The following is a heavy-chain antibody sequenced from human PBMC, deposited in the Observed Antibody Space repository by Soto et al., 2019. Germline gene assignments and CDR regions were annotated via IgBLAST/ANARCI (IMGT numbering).Heavy chain of an antibody. CDR1: GYSLTSYW. D-gene: IGHD2-21*02. CDR2: IYPGDSDS. J-gene: IGHJ3*02. CDR3: ASPAPGVVVTAPDAFDI. Sequence: PGESLKISCKGSGYSLTSYWIDWVRQMPGKGLESMGSIYPGDSDSRYSPSFQGQATISADKSISTAYLQWSSLKASDAAMYYCASPAPGVVVTAPDAFDIWGQGTMVTVSS. V-gene: IGHV5-51*01.